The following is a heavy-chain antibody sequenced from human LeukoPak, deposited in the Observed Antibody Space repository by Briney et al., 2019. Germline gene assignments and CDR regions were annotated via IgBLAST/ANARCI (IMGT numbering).Heavy chain of an antibody. CDR3: AKVGLTEKYYYGSGSYSGLDY. Sequence: PGGSLRLFCAASGFTLSSHVMSWVGQAPGKGLEWVLAISGSGGSTYYAHSVKGRFAISRDNSNNTLYLQMNSLRAEDTAVYYCAKVGLTEKYYYGSGSYSGLDYWVQGTLVTVSS. D-gene: IGHD3-10*01. CDR2: ISGSGGST. J-gene: IGHJ4*02. V-gene: IGHV3-23*01. CDR1: GFTLSSHV.